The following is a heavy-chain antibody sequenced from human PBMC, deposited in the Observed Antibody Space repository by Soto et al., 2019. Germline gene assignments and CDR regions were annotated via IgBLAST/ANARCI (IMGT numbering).Heavy chain of an antibody. CDR2: TYYRSKWYN. CDR1: GDSVSSNSAA. CDR3: ARGLKAAAVEIFWLDP. D-gene: IGHD6-13*01. Sequence: SQTLSLTCAISGDSVSSNSAAWNWIRQSPSRGLEWLGRTYYRSKWYNDYAVSVKSRITINPDTSKNQFSLQLNSVTPEDTAVYYCARGLKAAAVEIFWLDPWGQGTLVTVSS. V-gene: IGHV6-1*01. J-gene: IGHJ5*02.